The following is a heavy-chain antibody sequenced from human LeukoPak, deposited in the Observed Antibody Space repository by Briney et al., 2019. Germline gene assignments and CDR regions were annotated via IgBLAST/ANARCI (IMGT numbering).Heavy chain of an antibody. D-gene: IGHD6-13*01. V-gene: IGHV3-49*04. CDR2: IRSTAYGATT. J-gene: IGHJ4*02. CDR3: TRGVYQLLYFDY. Sequence: GGSLRLSCTASGFIFGDYAMSWVRQAPEKGLEWVAFIRSTAYGATTEYAASVEDRFTISRDDSKRIAYLQMNSLKTDDTAVYYCTRGVYQLLYFDYWGQGALVTVSS. CDR1: GFIFGDYA.